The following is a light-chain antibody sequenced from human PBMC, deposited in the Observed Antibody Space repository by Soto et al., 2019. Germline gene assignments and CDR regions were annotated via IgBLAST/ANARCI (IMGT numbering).Light chain of an antibody. CDR3: QQYGSSLFT. V-gene: IGKV3-20*01. J-gene: IGKJ3*01. CDR1: QSIRNY. CDR2: GAS. Sequence: EVVLRQSPATLSLYEGERANLSCRASQSIRNYLAWYQQKPGQAPRLLIYGASSRATGIPDRFSGSGSGTDFTLTISRLEPEDFAVYYCQQYGSSLFTFGPGTKVDIK.